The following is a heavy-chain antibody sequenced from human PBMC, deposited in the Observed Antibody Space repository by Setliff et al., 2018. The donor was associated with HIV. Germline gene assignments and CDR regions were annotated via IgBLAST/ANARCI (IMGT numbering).Heavy chain of an antibody. CDR2: IYYSGST. CDR3: ARGWLLWFGELSQYFDY. V-gene: IGHV4-39*01. D-gene: IGHD3-10*01. J-gene: IGHJ4*02. Sequence: PSETLSLTCSVSGDSISSSSYYWGWIRQPPGKGLEWIGSIYYSGSTYYNPSLNSRVTISVDASKNQFSLKLSSVTAADTAVYYCARGWLLWFGELSQYFDYWGQGTLVTVSS. CDR1: GDSISSSSYY.